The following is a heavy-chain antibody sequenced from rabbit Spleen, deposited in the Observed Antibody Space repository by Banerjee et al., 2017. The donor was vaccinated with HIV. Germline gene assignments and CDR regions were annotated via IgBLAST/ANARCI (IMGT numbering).Heavy chain of an antibody. D-gene: IGHD8-1*01. CDR2: IYAGSGNT. CDR1: GFSFSSSYY. J-gene: IGHJ4*01. Sequence: QEQLVESGGGLVQPEGSLTLTCTAFGFSFSSSYYMCWVRQAPGKGLEWIGCIYAGSGNTYYASWVNGRFTISRSTSLNTVTLQMTSLTAADTATYFCARGGSDWYDFNLWGQGTLVTVS. CDR3: ARGGSDWYDFNL. V-gene: IGHV1S47*01.